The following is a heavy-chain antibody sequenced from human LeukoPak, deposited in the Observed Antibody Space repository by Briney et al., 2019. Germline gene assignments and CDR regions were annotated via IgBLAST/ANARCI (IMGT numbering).Heavy chain of an antibody. Sequence: SETLSLTCTVSGGSISRGRYYWTWIRQPAGKGLEWIGRIYTSGSTNYNPSLKSRVTISIDTSKNQFSLKLSSVTAADTAVYYCARDRASSGWYLGSNDPGTFDPWGQGTLVTVSS. D-gene: IGHD6-19*01. V-gene: IGHV4-61*02. CDR2: IYTSGST. CDR3: ARDRASSGWYLGSNDPGTFDP. CDR1: GGSISRGRYY. J-gene: IGHJ5*02.